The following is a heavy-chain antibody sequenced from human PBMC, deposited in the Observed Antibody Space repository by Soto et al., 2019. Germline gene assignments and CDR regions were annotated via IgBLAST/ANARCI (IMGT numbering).Heavy chain of an antibody. V-gene: IGHV4-30-2*01. CDR3: ARGPDD. CDR1: GGSISSGGYS. CDR2: MYHSGST. J-gene: IGHJ4*02. Sequence: KPSETLSLTCAVSGGSISSGGYSWSWIRQPPGKGLEWTGYMYHSGSTYYNPSLKSRVTISIDRSKNQFSLKLSSVTAADTAVYYCARGPDDWGQGILVTVSS.